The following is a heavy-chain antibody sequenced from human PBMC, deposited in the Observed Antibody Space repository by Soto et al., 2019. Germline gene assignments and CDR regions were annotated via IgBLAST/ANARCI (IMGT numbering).Heavy chain of an antibody. D-gene: IGHD1-20*01. Sequence: SVKVSCKASGGTFSSYTISWVRQAPGQGLEWMGRIIPILGIANYAQKFQGRVTITADKSTSTAYMELSSLRSEDTAVYYCARDDPITATSDYWGQGTLVTVSS. J-gene: IGHJ4*02. CDR3: ARDDPITATSDY. V-gene: IGHV1-69*04. CDR1: GGTFSSYT. CDR2: IIPILGIA.